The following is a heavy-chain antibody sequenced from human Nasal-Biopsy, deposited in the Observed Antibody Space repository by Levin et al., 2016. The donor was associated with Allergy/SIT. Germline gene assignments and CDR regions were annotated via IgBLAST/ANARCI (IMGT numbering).Heavy chain of an antibody. D-gene: IGHD2-15*01. V-gene: IGHV5-51*01. Sequence: GESLKISCKASGYRFTNYWIGWVRQMPGKGLEWMGIIYPGDSETKYSPSFQGQVTISADKSINTIYLQWTSLKASDTAIYYCALFRVAASDWGQGTLVTVST. CDR2: IYPGDSET. CDR3: ALFRVAASD. J-gene: IGHJ4*02. CDR1: GYRFTNYW.